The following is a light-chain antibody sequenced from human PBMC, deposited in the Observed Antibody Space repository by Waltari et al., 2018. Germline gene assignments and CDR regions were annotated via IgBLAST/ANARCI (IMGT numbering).Light chain of an antibody. J-gene: IGKJ2*01. CDR3: QQRSNWTPHT. CDR1: QSVGNY. Sequence: DIVLTQSLATLSLSPGDTATLSCRASQSVGNYLAWYQQKPGQPPRLLIYDASNRATGVPARFRGSGSGTDFTLTISSLEAEDFAVYYCQQRSNWTPHTFGQGARLEIK. V-gene: IGKV3-11*01. CDR2: DAS.